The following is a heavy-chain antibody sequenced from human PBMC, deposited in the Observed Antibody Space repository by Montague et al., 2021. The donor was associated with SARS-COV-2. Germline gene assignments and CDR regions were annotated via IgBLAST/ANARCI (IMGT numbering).Heavy chain of an antibody. CDR2: IDWDDDK. Sequence: PPLVKPTQTLTLTCTFPGFSLSTSGMCVSWIRQPPGKALEWLTLIDWDDDKYYSTSLKTRLTISKDTSKNQVVLTMTNMDPVDTATYYCARSYGTTVVTRAFDYWGQGTLVTVSS. CDR1: GFSLSTSGMC. V-gene: IGHV2-70*01. J-gene: IGHJ4*02. D-gene: IGHD4-23*01. CDR3: ARSYGTTVVTRAFDY.